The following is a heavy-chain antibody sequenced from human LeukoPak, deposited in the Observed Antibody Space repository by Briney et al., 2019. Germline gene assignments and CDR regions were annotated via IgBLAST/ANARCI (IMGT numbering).Heavy chain of an antibody. V-gene: IGHV4-59*02. D-gene: IGHD6-13*01. CDR1: GASVSDYY. CDR2: AYYSGST. Sequence: SETLSLTCSVSGASVSDYYWNWIRQPPGKGLQWIGYAYYSGSTNYNPSLKSRVTISVDTSKNQFSLKLSSVTAADTAVYYCAIYASSWQYFDYWGQGTLVTVSS. J-gene: IGHJ4*02. CDR3: AIYASSWQYFDY.